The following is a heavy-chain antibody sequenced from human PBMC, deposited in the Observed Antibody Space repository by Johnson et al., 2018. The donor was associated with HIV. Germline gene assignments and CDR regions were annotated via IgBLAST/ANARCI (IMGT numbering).Heavy chain of an antibody. Sequence: QVQLVESGGGVVRPGRSLRLSCAASGFTFSNYPMHWVRQAPGKGLAWVAVVSYDGSNKYYADSVKGRFTISRDNSKNTLYLQMNSLIAEDTAVYYCARDILEYSSSVPDAFDIWGQGTMVTVSS. J-gene: IGHJ3*02. D-gene: IGHD6-6*01. V-gene: IGHV3-30*04. CDR1: GFTFSNYP. CDR3: ARDILEYSSSVPDAFDI. CDR2: VSYDGSNK.